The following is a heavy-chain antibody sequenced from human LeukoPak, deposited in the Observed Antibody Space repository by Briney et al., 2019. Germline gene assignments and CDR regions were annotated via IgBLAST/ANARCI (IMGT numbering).Heavy chain of an antibody. CDR2: FDPEDGET. V-gene: IGHV1-24*01. J-gene: IGHJ4*02. CDR3: AKDGGLYYYDSSGLWVDY. Sequence: ASVKVSCKVSGYTLTELSMHWVRQAPGKGLEWMRGFDPEDGETIYAQKFQGRVTMTEDTSTDTAYMELSSLRSEDTAVYYCAKDGGLYYYDSSGLWVDYWGQGTLVTVSS. CDR1: GYTLTELS. D-gene: IGHD3-22*01.